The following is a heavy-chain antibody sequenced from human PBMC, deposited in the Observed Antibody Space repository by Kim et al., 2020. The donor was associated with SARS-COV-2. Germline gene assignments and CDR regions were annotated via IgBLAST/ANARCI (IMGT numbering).Heavy chain of an antibody. Sequence: GGSLRLSCAASGFTFSSYAMSWVRQAPGKGLEWVSAISGSGGSTYYADSVKGRFTISRDNSKNTLYLQMNSLRAEDTAVYYCAKDWGQQLEENHDAFDIWGQGTMVTVSS. CDR2: ISGSGGST. V-gene: IGHV3-23*01. J-gene: IGHJ3*02. CDR3: AKDWGQQLEENHDAFDI. CDR1: GFTFSSYA. D-gene: IGHD6-13*01.